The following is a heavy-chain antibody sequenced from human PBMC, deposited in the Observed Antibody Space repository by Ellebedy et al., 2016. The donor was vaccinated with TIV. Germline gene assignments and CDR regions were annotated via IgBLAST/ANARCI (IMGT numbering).Heavy chain of an antibody. J-gene: IGHJ4*02. CDR3: ARDAFGSIDY. Sequence: GESLKISXAASGFTFSTYAIHWVRQAPGRGLECVALISHDESNKNYADSVKGRLTISRDNPKNTLFLQMNSLRDEDTAVYYCARDAFGSIDYWGQGTLVTVSS. V-gene: IGHV3-30-3*01. CDR1: GFTFSTYA. D-gene: IGHD3-3*01. CDR2: ISHDESNK.